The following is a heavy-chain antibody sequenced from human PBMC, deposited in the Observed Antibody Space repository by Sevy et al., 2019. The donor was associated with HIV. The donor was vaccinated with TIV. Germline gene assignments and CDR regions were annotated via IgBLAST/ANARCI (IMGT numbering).Heavy chain of an antibody. V-gene: IGHV1-69*13. Sequence: ASAKVSCKASGGTSTNYAINWVRQAPGQGLEWMGRIIPIFGTANYAQKFQGRVTITADESTSTAYMELSSLRSEDTAVYYCARALDYGDYYFDYWGQGTLVTVSS. CDR3: ARALDYGDYYFDY. J-gene: IGHJ4*02. CDR2: IIPIFGTA. D-gene: IGHD4-17*01. CDR1: GGTSTNYA.